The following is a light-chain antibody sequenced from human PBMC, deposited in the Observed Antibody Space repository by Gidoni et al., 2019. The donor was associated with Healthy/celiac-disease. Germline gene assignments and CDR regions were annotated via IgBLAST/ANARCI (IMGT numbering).Light chain of an antibody. CDR1: KLGDNY. CDR2: QDI. V-gene: IGLV3-1*01. Sequence: SYELTQPPSVSVSPGQTASITCSGDKLGDNYACWYQQKPGQSPVLVIYQDIKRPSGIPERFSGSNSGNPAPLTIRGTQAMDEADYYCQAWDSSTVVFGGGTKLTVL. J-gene: IGLJ2*01. CDR3: QAWDSSTVV.